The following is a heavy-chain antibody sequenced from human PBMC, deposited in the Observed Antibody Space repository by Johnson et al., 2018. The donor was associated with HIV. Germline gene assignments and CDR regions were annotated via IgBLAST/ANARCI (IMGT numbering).Heavy chain of an antibody. CDR2: IYSGGST. Sequence: VQLVESGGGLIQPGGSLRLSCSASGFTVSSKYMSWVRQAPGKGLEWVSVIYSGGSTYYADSVKGRFTISRDNSKNTLYLQMNSLRAEDTAVYYCAREDGDSSSWAGAFDIWGQGTMVTVSS. J-gene: IGHJ3*02. CDR3: AREDGDSSSWAGAFDI. D-gene: IGHD6-13*01. CDR1: GFTVSSKY. V-gene: IGHV3-53*01.